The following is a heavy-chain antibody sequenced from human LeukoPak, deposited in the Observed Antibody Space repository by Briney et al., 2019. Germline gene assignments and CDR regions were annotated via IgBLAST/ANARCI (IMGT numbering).Heavy chain of an antibody. J-gene: IGHJ4*02. CDR1: GYTFTSYY. V-gene: IGHV1-46*01. CDR2: INPSGGST. CDR3: ARRAITQGFDY. Sequence: VSSVKVSCKASGYTFTSYYMHWVRQAPGQGLEWMGIINPSGGSTSYAQKFQGRVTMPRETSTSTVYMELSSLRSEDKAVYYCARRAITQGFDYWGQGTLVTVSS. D-gene: IGHD3-10*01.